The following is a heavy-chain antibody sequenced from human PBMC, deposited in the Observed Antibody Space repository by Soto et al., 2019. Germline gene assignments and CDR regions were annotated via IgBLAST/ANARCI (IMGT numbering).Heavy chain of an antibody. J-gene: IGHJ4*02. Sequence: QVQLEESGGNVVQPGRSLRLSCAASGFSFSDYGMHWVRQAPGKGLESVALLSYDGDKEYYADSVKGRFTISRDNSKNTVFLQMNGLRLEDTAVFYCGKDLMGEQWLGVMHYWGQGTLVTVSS. V-gene: IGHV3-30*18. CDR3: GKDLMGEQWLGVMHY. CDR2: LSYDGDKE. CDR1: GFSFSDYG. D-gene: IGHD6-19*01.